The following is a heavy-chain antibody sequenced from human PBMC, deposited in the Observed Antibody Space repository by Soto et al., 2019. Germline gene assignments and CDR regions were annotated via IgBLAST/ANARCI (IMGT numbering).Heavy chain of an antibody. CDR1: GFTFSNYA. Sequence: PGGSLRLSCAASGFTFSNYAISWVRQAPGKGLEWVSGIGVRGTSSYYADSVKGRFAIPRDNSYNTLFLQLHSLRAEDTAVYYCAKSRYADSSGDYYDFRGQGTRVTVSS. CDR3: AKSRYADSSGDYYDF. V-gene: IGHV3-23*01. D-gene: IGHD3-22*01. CDR2: IGVRGTSS. J-gene: IGHJ4*02.